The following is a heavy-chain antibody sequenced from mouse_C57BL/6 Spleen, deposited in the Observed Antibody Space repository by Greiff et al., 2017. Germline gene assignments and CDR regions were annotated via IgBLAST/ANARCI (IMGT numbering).Heavy chain of an antibody. Sequence: ESGPGLVKPSQSLSLTCSVTGYSITSGYYWNWIRQFPGNKLEWMGYISYDGSNNYNPSLKNRISITRDTSKNQFFLKLNFVTTEDTATYYCARDDDGYYHAMDYWGQGTSVTVSS. V-gene: IGHV3-6*01. CDR1: GYSITSGYY. D-gene: IGHD2-3*01. CDR3: ARDDDGYYHAMDY. CDR2: ISYDGSN. J-gene: IGHJ4*01.